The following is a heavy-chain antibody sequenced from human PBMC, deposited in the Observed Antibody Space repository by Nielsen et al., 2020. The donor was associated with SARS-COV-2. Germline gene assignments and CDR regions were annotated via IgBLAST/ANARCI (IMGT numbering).Heavy chain of an antibody. CDR3: ARSSGWYSLVDY. V-gene: IGHV4-59*08. D-gene: IGHD6-13*01. CDR2: IYYSGST. CDR1: GGSISSYY. J-gene: IGHJ4*02. Sequence: SETLSLTCTVSGGSISSYYWSWIRQPPGKGLEWIGYIYYSGSTNYNPSLKSRVTISVDTSKNQFSLKLSSVTAADTAVYYCARSSGWYSLVDYWGQGTLVTVSS.